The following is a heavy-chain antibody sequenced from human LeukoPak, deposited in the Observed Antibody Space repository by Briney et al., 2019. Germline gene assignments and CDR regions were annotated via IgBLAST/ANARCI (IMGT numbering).Heavy chain of an antibody. V-gene: IGHV1-3*01. D-gene: IGHD1-26*01. CDR2: INAGNGDT. CDR1: GYTSTSYV. J-gene: IGHJ4*02. CDR3: ARARSGSYIGY. Sequence: ASVKVSCKASGYTSTSYVMHWVRQAPGQRLEWMGWINAGNGDTKYSQKFQGRVTITRDTSASTAFMELSSLRSEDTAVFYCARARSGSYIGYWGQGTLVTVPS.